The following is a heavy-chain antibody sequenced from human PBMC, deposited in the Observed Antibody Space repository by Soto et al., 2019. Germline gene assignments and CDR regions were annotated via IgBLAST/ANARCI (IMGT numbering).Heavy chain of an antibody. V-gene: IGHV6-1*01. D-gene: IGHD1-1*01. CDR2: TYYRSKWYN. J-gene: IGHJ5*02. CDR3: GRAHLGSDRNILEPFDP. CDR1: GDSVSSNSAT. Sequence: SQTLSLTCVISGDSVSSNSATWNWIRQSPSRGLEWLGRTYYRSKWYNDYAISVKSRIRISPDTSKNQFSLQLTSVSPEDTAVYYCGRAHLGSDRNILEPFDPWGQGTLGTVSS.